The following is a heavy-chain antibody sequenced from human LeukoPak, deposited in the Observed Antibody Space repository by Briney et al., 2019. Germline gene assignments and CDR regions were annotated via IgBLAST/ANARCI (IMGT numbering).Heavy chain of an antibody. D-gene: IGHD4-17*01. CDR1: GGSISSYY. J-gene: IGHJ4*02. CDR2: IYYSGST. CDR3: ARHGAYGDYLPVDY. V-gene: IGHV4-59*08. Sequence: SETLSLTCTVSGGSISSYYWSWIRQPPGKGLEWIGYIYYSGSTNYNPSLKSRVTISVDTSKNQFSLKLSSVTAADTAVYYCARHGAYGDYLPVDYWGQGTLVTVSS.